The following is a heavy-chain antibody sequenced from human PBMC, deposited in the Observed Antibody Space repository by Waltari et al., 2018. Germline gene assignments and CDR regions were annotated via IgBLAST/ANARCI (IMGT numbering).Heavy chain of an antibody. CDR1: GSIAGHPD. CDR3: ARDMGSGYSSATFDH. Sequence: QVQLVESGGGLFKPGGSLSRSCAVSGSIAGHPDTPWIRQAPGKGLEWVAYISGSGKTIYYTDSVKGRFTISRDNARNSVSLHMNNLRAEDMAVYYCARDMGSGYSSATFDHWGQGTLVTVSS. V-gene: IGHV3-11*04. CDR2: ISGSGKTI. D-gene: IGHD3-3*01. J-gene: IGHJ4*02.